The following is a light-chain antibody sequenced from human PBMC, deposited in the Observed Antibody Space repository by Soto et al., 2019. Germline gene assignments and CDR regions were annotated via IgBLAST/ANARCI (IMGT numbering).Light chain of an antibody. Sequence: EIQMTESASSMSASVGDRVTITCRASQSISSYLNWYQQKPGKAPNLLIYAASSLQSGVPSRFSGSGSGKDVTLTISSLQTEEVATYYCQQSYSTPLTFGGATKVDI. CDR2: AAS. CDR1: QSISSY. V-gene: IGKV1-39*01. J-gene: IGKJ4*01. CDR3: QQSYSTPLT.